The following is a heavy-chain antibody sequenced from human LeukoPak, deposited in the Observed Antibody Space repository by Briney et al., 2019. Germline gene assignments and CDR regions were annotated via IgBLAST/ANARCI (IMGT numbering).Heavy chain of an antibody. D-gene: IGHD6-13*01. CDR2: IYTSGST. J-gene: IGHJ4*02. Sequence: SETLSLTCTVSGGSISSYYWSWIRQPAGKGLEWIGRIYTSGSTNCNPSLKSRVTMSVDTSKNQFSLKLSSVTAADTAVYYCARDLGIAAADTPFDYWGQGTLVTVSS. V-gene: IGHV4-4*07. CDR1: GGSISSYY. CDR3: ARDLGIAAADTPFDY.